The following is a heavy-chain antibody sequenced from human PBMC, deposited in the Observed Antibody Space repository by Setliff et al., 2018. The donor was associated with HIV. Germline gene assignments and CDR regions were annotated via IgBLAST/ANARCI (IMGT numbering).Heavy chain of an antibody. D-gene: IGHD1-26*01. CDR1: GFTFSTYW. J-gene: IGHJ4*02. Sequence: GGSLRPSCAASGFTFSTYWMSWVRPAPGKGLEWVANIKQDGSEKNYMDSVKGRFTISRDNAKKSLYLQMNSLRVEDTAVYYCATDCAVVGGTGSLDSWGPGTLVTVSS. CDR3: ATDCAVVGGTGSLDS. CDR2: IKQDGSEK. V-gene: IGHV3-7*05.